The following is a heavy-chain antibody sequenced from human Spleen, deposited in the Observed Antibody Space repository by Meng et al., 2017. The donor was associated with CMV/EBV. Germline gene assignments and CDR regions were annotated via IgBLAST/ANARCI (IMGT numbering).Heavy chain of an antibody. D-gene: IGHD3-10*01. J-gene: IGHJ4*02. Sequence: ASVKVSCKASGYTFTSYGISWVRQAPGQGLEWMGWIRTYSGNTNYAQKFQGRLTLTTDASTDTAYMELRSLRSDDTAVYFCARDAITGSSNFYFDYWGQGTLVTVSS. CDR1: GYTFTSYG. V-gene: IGHV1-18*01. CDR3: ARDAITGSSNFYFDY. CDR2: IRTYSGNT.